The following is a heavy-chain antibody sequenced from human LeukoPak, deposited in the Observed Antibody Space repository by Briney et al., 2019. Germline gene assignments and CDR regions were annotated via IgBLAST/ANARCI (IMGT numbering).Heavy chain of an antibody. D-gene: IGHD3-16*01. CDR1: GFTFGHHF. CDR3: ARAVDVADY. V-gene: IGHV3-7*01. CDR2: INPDGSIK. Sequence: GGSLRLSCVASGFTFGHHFMSWVRQAPGGGLEWVANINPDGSIKFHADCVKGRFSISRDNARNSVYLQMNSLRGEDTAVYYCARAVDVADYWGQGTLVAVSS. J-gene: IGHJ4*02.